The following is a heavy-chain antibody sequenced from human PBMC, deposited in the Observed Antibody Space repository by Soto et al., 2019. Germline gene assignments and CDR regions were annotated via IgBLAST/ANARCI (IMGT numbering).Heavy chain of an antibody. J-gene: IGHJ6*02. CDR3: ARGRVAGTPYYYGMDV. CDR2: ISYDGSNK. CDR1: GFTFSSYA. D-gene: IGHD6-19*01. Sequence: QVQLVESGGGVVQPGRSLRLSCAASGFTFSSYAMHWVRQAPGKGLEWVAVISYDGSNKFNADSVKGRFTISRDNSKNTLYLQMTSLRTEDTAVFYCARGRVAGTPYYYGMDVWGQGTTVTVSS. V-gene: IGHV3-30-3*01.